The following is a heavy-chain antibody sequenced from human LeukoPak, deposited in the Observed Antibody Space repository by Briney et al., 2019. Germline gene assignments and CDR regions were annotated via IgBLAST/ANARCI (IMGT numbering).Heavy chain of an antibody. CDR3: ARDTEDCTGGSCSYFDF. CDR2: ISWNSGSI. D-gene: IGHD2-15*01. J-gene: IGHJ4*02. Sequence: GGSLRLSCAASGFTFDDYAMHWVRQAPGKGLEWVSGISWNSGSIGYADSVKGRFTISRDNAKNSLYLQMNSLRAEDTAVYYCARDTEDCTGGSCSYFDFWGQGTLVTVSS. V-gene: IGHV3-9*01. CDR1: GFTFDDYA.